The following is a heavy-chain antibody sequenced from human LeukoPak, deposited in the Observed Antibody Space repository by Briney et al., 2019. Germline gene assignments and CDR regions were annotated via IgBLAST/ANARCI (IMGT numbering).Heavy chain of an antibody. D-gene: IGHD3-10*01. J-gene: IGHJ6*03. V-gene: IGHV1-69*05. CDR1: AGTFSCYG. Sequence: GASVKVSFKGSAGTFSCYGFSWVRQAHGPGLEWVGGIIPIFGTANYSHKFQGRVTITTDESTSTAYMELSSMRSEDTAVYYCAGRAPGWFGESVGYYYYYMDVWGKGTTVTVSS. CDR3: AGRAPGWFGESVGYYYYYMDV. CDR2: IIPIFGTA.